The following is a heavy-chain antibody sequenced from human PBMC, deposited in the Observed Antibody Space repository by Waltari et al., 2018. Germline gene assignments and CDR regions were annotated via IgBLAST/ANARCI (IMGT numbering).Heavy chain of an antibody. D-gene: IGHD5-12*01. CDR1: GFTVSHNY. Sequence: EVQLVESGGGLIQPGGSLRLSCVASGFTVSHNYMSWVRRAPGKGLGWVSVLHAGGAAYYAESVKGRFTVSRDNSKNTLYLQMNSLRDEDTAIYFCARAGLGSPSQWLQLLDLWGQGTLVTVSS. J-gene: IGHJ5*02. V-gene: IGHV3-53*01. CDR2: LHAGGAA. CDR3: ARAGLGSPSQWLQLLDL.